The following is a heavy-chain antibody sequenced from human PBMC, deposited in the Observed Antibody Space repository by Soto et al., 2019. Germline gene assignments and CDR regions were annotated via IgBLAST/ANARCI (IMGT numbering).Heavy chain of an antibody. CDR2: INPNSGGT. CDR1: GYTFTGYY. D-gene: IGHD2-21*01. CDR3: ARGVVVGGTYDY. J-gene: IGHJ4*02. V-gene: IGHV1-2*04. Sequence: QVQLVQSGAEVKKPGASVKVSCKASGYTFTGYYMHWVRQAPGQGLEWMGWINPNSGGTNYAQKIQGWVTMTRDTSISTAYMELSRLRSDDTAVYYCARGVVVGGTYDYWGQGTLVTVSS.